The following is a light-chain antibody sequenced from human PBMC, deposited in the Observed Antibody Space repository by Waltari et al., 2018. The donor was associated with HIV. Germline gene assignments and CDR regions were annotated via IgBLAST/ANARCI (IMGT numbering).Light chain of an antibody. CDR3: SSSVGSNNYV. J-gene: IGLJ1*01. Sequence: QSALTQPPSASGSPGQSVTISCTGTSSHAGGCQFVSWYQQHPGKAPKVMIYEVTKRPSGVPDRFSGSRSGNTASLTVSGLQAEDEADYYCSSSVGSNNYVFGTGTKVTVL. V-gene: IGLV2-8*01. CDR2: EVT. CDR1: SSHAGGCQF.